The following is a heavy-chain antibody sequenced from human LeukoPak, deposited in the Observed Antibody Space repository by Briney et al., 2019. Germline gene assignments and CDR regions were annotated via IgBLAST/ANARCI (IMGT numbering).Heavy chain of an antibody. Sequence: GVSLRLSCAASGITFSTYSMNWVRQAPGKGLEWVSSINSGSSSRYYADSVKGRFIISRDNAKNSLYLQMNSLRAEDTAVYYCARAQCTSTTCSYYFDYWGQGTLVTVPS. D-gene: IGHD2-2*01. CDR2: INSGSSSR. V-gene: IGHV3-21*01. CDR3: ARAQCTSTTCSYYFDY. CDR1: GITFSTYS. J-gene: IGHJ4*02.